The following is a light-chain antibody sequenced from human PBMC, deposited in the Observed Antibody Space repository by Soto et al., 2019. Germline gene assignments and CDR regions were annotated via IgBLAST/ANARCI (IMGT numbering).Light chain of an antibody. CDR3: HQLKSYPLT. Sequence: DIQLTQSPSFLSASVGDRVTITCRASQGISTYLAWYQQKPGRAPKLLVSAADTLQSGVPSRFSGSGSGTEFSLTINSLQPEDLATYYCHQLKSYPLTFGQGTRLEIK. V-gene: IGKV1-9*01. CDR2: AAD. J-gene: IGKJ5*01. CDR1: QGISTY.